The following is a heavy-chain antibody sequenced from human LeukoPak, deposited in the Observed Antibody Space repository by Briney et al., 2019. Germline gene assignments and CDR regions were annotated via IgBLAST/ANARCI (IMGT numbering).Heavy chain of an antibody. V-gene: IGHV1-46*01. D-gene: IGHD6-13*01. CDR1: GYTFTSYY. J-gene: IGHJ5*02. Sequence: GASVKVSCKASGYTFTSYYMHWVRQAPGQGLEWMGIINPSGGSTSYAQKFQGRVTMTRDTSTSTVYMELSSLRSEDTAVYYCAREGAAAPRYNWFDPWGQGTLVTVSS. CDR2: INPSGGST. CDR3: AREGAAAPRYNWFDP.